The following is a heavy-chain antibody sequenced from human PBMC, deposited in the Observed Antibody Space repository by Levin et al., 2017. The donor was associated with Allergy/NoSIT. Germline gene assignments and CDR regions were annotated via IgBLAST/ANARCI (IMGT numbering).Heavy chain of an antibody. J-gene: IGHJ5*02. Sequence: GESLKISCAASGFTFSSYSMNWVRQAPGKGLEWVSSISSSSSYIYYADSVKGRFTISRDNAKNSLYLQMNSLRAEDTAVYYCARGLRIAAAGTGGNRRGPFDPWGQGTLVTVSS. CDR3: ARGLRIAAAGTGGNRRGPFDP. V-gene: IGHV3-21*01. CDR2: ISSSSSYI. CDR1: GFTFSSYS. D-gene: IGHD6-13*01.